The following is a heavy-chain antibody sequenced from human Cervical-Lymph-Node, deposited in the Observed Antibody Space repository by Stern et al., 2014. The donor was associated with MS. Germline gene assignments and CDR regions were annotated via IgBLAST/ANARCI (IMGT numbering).Heavy chain of an antibody. J-gene: IGHJ3*02. CDR1: GGSITSGAYS. Sequence: QLQLQESGPGLVKPSKTLSLTCNVSGGSITSGAYSWTWIRQHPEKGLEWIGNLFPSGSTRYPPSRTSRIIISSDTSRNQFALKLSSVTAADTAVYYCARGSWEPPQHTGVLDIWGQGTMVTVSS. CDR3: ARGSWEPPQHTGVLDI. CDR2: LFPSGST. D-gene: IGHD1-26*01. V-gene: IGHV4-31*03.